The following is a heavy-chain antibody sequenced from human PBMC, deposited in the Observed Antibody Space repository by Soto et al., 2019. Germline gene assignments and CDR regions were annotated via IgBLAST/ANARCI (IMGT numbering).Heavy chain of an antibody. CDR1: GGSISSSSYY. Sequence: PSETLSLTCTVSGGSISSSSYYWGWIRQPPGKGLEWIGSIYYSGSTYYNPSLKSRVTISVDTSKNQFSLKLSSVTAADTAVYYCARHLWGVVAAWWFDPWGQGTLVTVSS. CDR3: ARHLWGVVAAWWFDP. J-gene: IGHJ5*02. V-gene: IGHV4-39*01. CDR2: IYYSGST. D-gene: IGHD2-15*01.